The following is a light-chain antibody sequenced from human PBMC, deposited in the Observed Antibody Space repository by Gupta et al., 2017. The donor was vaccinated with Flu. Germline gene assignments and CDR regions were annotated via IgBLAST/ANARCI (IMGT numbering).Light chain of an antibody. CDR2: DAS. Sequence: DSQMTESPSSLSASVGARVTITCQASQNIKNYLNWYLQKPGESPKLLIYDASRWERGVPSRFSGSGFGTDFTLTIARLQPEETGIYYCQQKYLLPITFGQGTXLEIK. J-gene: IGKJ2*01. CDR3: QQKYLLPIT. V-gene: IGKV1-33*01. CDR1: QNIKNY.